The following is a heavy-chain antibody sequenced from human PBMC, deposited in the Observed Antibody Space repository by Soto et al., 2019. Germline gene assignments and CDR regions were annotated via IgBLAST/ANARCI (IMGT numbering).Heavy chain of an antibody. D-gene: IGHD5-18*01. J-gene: IGHJ4*02. CDR2: IIPIFGTA. V-gene: IGHV1-69*01. Sequence: QVQLVQSGAEVKKPGSSVKVPCKASGGTFSSYAISWVRQAPGQGLEWMGGIIPIFGTANYAQKFQGRVTITADESTSTAYMELSSLRSEDTAVYYCARVQSAMAPEHFDYWGQGTLVTVSS. CDR3: ARVQSAMAPEHFDY. CDR1: GGTFSSYA.